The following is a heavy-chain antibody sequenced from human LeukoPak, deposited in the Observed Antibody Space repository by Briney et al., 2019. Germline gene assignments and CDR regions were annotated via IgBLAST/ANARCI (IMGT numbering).Heavy chain of an antibody. J-gene: IGHJ4*02. Sequence: GGSLRLSCAASGFTFSSYAMHWVRQAPGKGLEWVAVISYDGSNKYYADSVKGRFTISRDNSKNTLYLQMNSLRAEDTAVYYCARDRAPVRRFDYWGQGTLVTVSS. CDR3: ARDRAPVRRFDY. D-gene: IGHD1-1*01. V-gene: IGHV3-30-3*01. CDR2: ISYDGSNK. CDR1: GFTFSSYA.